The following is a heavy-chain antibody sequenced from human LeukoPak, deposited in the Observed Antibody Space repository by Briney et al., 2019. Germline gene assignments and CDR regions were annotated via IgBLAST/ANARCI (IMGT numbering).Heavy chain of an antibody. CDR2: IYSSGNT. CDR3: ARHSSSWSGHVIDY. V-gene: IGHV4-59*08. CDR1: GGSITNYY. D-gene: IGHD6-13*01. Sequence: SETLSLTCSLSGGSITNYYWSWIRQPPGKGLEWIAWIYSSGNTDYNPSLKSRVTISVDTSKNQFSLKLSSVTAADTAVYYCARHSSSWSGHVIDYWGQGTLVTVSS. J-gene: IGHJ4*02.